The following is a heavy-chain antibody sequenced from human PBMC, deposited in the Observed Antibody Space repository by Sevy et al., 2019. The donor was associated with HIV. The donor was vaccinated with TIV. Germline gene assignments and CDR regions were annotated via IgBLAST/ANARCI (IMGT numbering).Heavy chain of an antibody. D-gene: IGHD2-2*01. CDR1: GFTFSSYG. J-gene: IGHJ3*02. CDR3: AKDGGGYCSSTSCYHDAFDI. V-gene: IGHV3-30*02. Sequence: GGSLRLSCAASGFTFSSYGMHWVRQAPGKGLEWVAFIRYDGSNKYYADSVKGRFTISRDNSKNTVYLQMNSLRAEDTAVYYCAKDGGGYCSSTSCYHDAFDIWGQGTMVTVSS. CDR2: IRYDGSNK.